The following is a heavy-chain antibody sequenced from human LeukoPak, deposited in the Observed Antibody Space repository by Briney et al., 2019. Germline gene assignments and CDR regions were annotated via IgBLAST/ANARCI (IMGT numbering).Heavy chain of an antibody. D-gene: IGHD3-22*01. Sequence: SETLSLTCTVSGGSISRYYWSCLRQPPGGGLEWIVYIYYSGSTNYTPPLKSRVTISVATSKNQFSLKLSSVSAADTAVYFCARGPYSYDSSGAFDIWGQGTMVTVSP. CDR2: IYYSGST. V-gene: IGHV4-59*01. CDR1: GGSISRYY. CDR3: ARGPYSYDSSGAFDI. J-gene: IGHJ3*02.